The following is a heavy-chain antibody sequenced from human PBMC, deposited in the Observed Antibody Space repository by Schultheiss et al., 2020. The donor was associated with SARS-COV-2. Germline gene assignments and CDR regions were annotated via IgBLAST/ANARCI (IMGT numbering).Heavy chain of an antibody. V-gene: IGHV3-48*03. J-gene: IGHJ4*02. CDR2: ISSSGSTI. D-gene: IGHD5-18*01. Sequence: GGSLRLSCAASGFTFSSYEMNWVRQAPGKGLEWVSYISSSGSTIYYADSVKGRFTISRDNSKNTVVLQLNSLRAEDTAVYYCAKDRGYSQYYFDYWGQGTLVTVSS. CDR1: GFTFSSYE. CDR3: AKDRGYSQYYFDY.